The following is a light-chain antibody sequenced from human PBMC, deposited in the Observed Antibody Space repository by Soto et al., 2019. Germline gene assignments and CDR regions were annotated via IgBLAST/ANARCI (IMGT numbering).Light chain of an antibody. Sequence: EIVLTQSPDTLSLSPGDRVTLSCRASQSVRSNFLAWYQQKSGQAPRLLIYGASTGATGVADRFTGSGSGTEFTLTISRLEPEDFGVFYCQQYGKSPYTFGRGTKLEI. CDR1: QSVRSNF. CDR2: GAS. CDR3: QQYGKSPYT. J-gene: IGKJ2*01. V-gene: IGKV3-20*01.